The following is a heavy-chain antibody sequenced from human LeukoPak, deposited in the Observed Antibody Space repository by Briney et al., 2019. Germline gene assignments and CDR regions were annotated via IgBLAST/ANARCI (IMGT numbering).Heavy chain of an antibody. CDR2: ISWNSGSI. J-gene: IGHJ4*02. V-gene: IGHV3-9*01. CDR3: ATSHISSWYGVDY. D-gene: IGHD6-13*01. Sequence: QTGGSLRLSCAASGFTFDDYAMHWVRQAPGKGLEWVSGISWNSGSIGYADSVKGRFTISRDNAKNSLYLQMNSLRPEDTALYYCATSHISSWYGVDYWGQGTLVTVSS. CDR1: GFTFDDYA.